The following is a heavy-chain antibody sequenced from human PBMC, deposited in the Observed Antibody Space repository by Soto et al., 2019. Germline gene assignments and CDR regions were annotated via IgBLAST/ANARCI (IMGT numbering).Heavy chain of an antibody. CDR1: GFTFSNAW. CDR2: IKSKTDGGTT. D-gene: IGHD3-10*01. J-gene: IGHJ4*02. V-gene: IGHV3-15*01. CDR3: TTDWPIGVGMVREPPAGTY. Sequence: GGSLRLSCAASGFTFSNAWMSWVRQAPGKGLEWVGRIKSKTDGGTTDYAAPVKGRFTISRDDSKNTLYLQMNSLKTEDTAVYYCTTDWPIGVGMVREPPAGTYWGQGTLVTVSS.